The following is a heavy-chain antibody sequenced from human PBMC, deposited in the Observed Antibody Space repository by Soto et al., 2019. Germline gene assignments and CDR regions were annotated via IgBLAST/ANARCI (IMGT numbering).Heavy chain of an antibody. CDR3: ARARMGYDILTGPLLH. CDR2: ISAYNGNT. D-gene: IGHD3-9*01. CDR1: GYTFTSYG. Sequence: ASVKVSCKASGYTFTSYGISCVRQAPGQGLEWMGWISAYNGNTNYAQKLQGRVTMTTDTSTSTAYMELRSLRSDDTAVYYCARARMGYDILTGPLLHWGQGTLVTVSS. J-gene: IGHJ4*02. V-gene: IGHV1-18*01.